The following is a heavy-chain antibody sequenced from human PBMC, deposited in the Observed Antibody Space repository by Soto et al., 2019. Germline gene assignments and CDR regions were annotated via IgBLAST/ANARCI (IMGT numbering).Heavy chain of an antibody. CDR3: ARALAEGSGYTDH. D-gene: IGHD5-12*01. J-gene: IGHJ4*02. CDR1: GVTSSTYH. V-gene: IGHV4-4*07. Sequence: SVTKSLTYSVAGVTSSTYHWSLIRQTAGKGLEWIGRIYSSGSTNYNPSLKSRITMSIDTSKNQFSLNLRSVTAADTAMYYCARALAEGSGYTDHWGQAPLVTGSS. CDR2: IYSSGST.